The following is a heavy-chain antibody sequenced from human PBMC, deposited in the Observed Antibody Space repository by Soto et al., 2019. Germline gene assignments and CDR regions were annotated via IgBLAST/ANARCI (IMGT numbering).Heavy chain of an antibody. J-gene: IGHJ4*02. CDR3: ARRKERSGPNYFDY. CDR2: MNPNTGNT. Sequence: QEQLVQSGAEVKKPGASVKVSCKTSGYTFSTYDINWVRQAPGQGLEWMGWMNPNTGNTGYAQKFRGRVSLTRNTSISTAYMELMSLKTDDTAVYFCARRKERSGPNYFDYWGQGTLVTVSS. D-gene: IGHD6-25*01. V-gene: IGHV1-8*01. CDR1: GYTFSTYD.